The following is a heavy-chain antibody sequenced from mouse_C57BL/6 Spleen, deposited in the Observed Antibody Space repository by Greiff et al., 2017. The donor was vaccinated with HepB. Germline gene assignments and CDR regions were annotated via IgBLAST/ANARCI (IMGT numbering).Heavy chain of an antibody. CDR1: EYEFPSHD. D-gene: IGHD4-1*01. CDR2: INSDGGST. V-gene: IGHV5-2*01. J-gene: IGHJ3*01. Sequence: EVKLMESGGGLVQPGESLKLSCESNEYEFPSHDMSWVRKTPEKRLELVAAINSDGGSTYYPDTMESRFIISRDNTKKTLYLQMSSLRSEDTALYYCARHGGYWGPLAYWGQGTLVTVSA. CDR3: ARHGGYWGPLAY.